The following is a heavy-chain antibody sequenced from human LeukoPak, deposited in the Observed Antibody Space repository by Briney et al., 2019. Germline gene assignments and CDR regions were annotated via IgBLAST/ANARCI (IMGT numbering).Heavy chain of an antibody. CDR1: GGSISSYY. J-gene: IGHJ5*02. V-gene: IGHV4-59*08. Sequence: SETLSLTCTVSGGSISSYYWTWIRQPPGKGLEWIGYIYYSGSTYYNPSLKSRVTISVDTSKNQFSLKLSSVTAADTAVYYCARVSLLGDFWSGSPGWFDPWGQGTLVTVSS. D-gene: IGHD3-3*01. CDR3: ARVSLLGDFWSGSPGWFDP. CDR2: IYYSGST.